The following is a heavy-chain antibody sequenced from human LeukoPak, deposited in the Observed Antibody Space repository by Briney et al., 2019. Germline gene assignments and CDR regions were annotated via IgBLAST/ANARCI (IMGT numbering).Heavy chain of an antibody. CDR2: ISSSGSTI. D-gene: IGHD3-22*01. Sequence: GGSLRLSCAASGFTFSDYYMSWIRQAPGKGLEWASYISSSGSTIYYADSVKGRFTISRDNAKNSLYLQMNSLRAEDTAVYYCASGVSDYYDSSGYELSWGQGTLVTVSS. CDR3: ASGVSDYYDSSGYELS. CDR1: GFTFSDYY. V-gene: IGHV3-11*01. J-gene: IGHJ5*02.